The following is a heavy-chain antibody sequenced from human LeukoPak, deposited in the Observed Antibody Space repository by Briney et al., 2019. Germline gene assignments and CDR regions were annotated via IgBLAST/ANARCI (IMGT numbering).Heavy chain of an antibody. D-gene: IGHD6-25*01. CDR2: IYSSGST. J-gene: IGHJ6*03. Sequence: SETLSLTCTVSGGSISSYYWSWIRQPAGKGLEWIGRIYSSGSTNYNPSLKSRVTMSVDTSKNQFSLRLSSVTAADTAVYYCARVSTATTASYYYYYMDVWGKGITVTVSS. V-gene: IGHV4-4*07. CDR1: GGSISSYY. CDR3: ARVSTATTASYYYYYMDV.